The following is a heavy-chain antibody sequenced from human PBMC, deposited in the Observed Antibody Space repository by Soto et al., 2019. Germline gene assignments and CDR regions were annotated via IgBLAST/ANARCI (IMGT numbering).Heavy chain of an antibody. Sequence: SQTLSLTCAISGDSVSSNSAAWNWIRQSPSRGLEWLGRTYYRSKWYNDYAVSVKSRITITPDTSKNQFSLQLNSVTPEDTAVYYCARIPLGTLGSSSDYYYYGMDVWGQGTTVTVSS. CDR1: GDSVSSNSAA. J-gene: IGHJ6*02. CDR2: TYYRSKWYN. V-gene: IGHV6-1*01. D-gene: IGHD6-6*01. CDR3: ARIPLGTLGSSSDYYYYGMDV.